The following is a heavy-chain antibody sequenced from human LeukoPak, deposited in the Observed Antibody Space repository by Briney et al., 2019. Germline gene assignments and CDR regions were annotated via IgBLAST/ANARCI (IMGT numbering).Heavy chain of an antibody. Sequence: GESLKISCKGSGYSFTSYWIGWVRQMPGKGLEWMGIIYPGDSDTRYSPSFQGQVTISADKSISTAYLQWSSLKASDIAMYYRARSVGYHDSSGYPFDYWGQGTLVTVSS. D-gene: IGHD3-22*01. V-gene: IGHV5-51*01. CDR3: ARSVGYHDSSGYPFDY. CDR2: IYPGDSDT. CDR1: GYSFTSYW. J-gene: IGHJ4*02.